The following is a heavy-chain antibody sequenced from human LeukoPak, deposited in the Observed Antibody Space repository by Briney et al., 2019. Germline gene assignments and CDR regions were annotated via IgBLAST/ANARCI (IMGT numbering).Heavy chain of an antibody. CDR3: ARDQIDDYGDYVEAFDI. CDR1: GFTVSSNY. V-gene: IGHV3-53*01. Sequence: GGSLRLSCAASGFTVSSNYVSWVRQAPGKGLEWVSVIYSGGSTYYADSVKGRFTISRDNSKNTLYLQMSSLRAEDTAVYYCARDQIDDYGDYVEAFDIWGQGTMVTVSS. J-gene: IGHJ3*02. D-gene: IGHD4-17*01. CDR2: IYSGGST.